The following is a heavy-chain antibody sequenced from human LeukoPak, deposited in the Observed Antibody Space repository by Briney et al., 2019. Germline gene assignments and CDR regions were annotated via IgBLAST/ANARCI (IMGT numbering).Heavy chain of an antibody. CDR2: ILYDGSKQ. CDR3: AKESRAYDSSAYYGN. CDR1: GFTFNNFG. Sequence: GGSLRLSCAASGFTFNNFGMHWVRQSPGKGLEWVAFILYDGSKQHYADSVRGRFTVSRDNARSTLSLQMNSLRPDGTAIYYCAKESRAYDSSAYYGNWGQVTLVTVSS. V-gene: IGHV3-30*02. D-gene: IGHD3-22*01. J-gene: IGHJ4*02.